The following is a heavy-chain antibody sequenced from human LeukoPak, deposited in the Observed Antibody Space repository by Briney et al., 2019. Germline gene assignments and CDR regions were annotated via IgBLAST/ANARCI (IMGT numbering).Heavy chain of an antibody. D-gene: IGHD6-13*01. Sequence: KPGGSLRLSCAASGFTFSDYYMSWIRQAPGKGLEWVSYISSSGSTIYYADSVKGRFTISRDNAKNSLYLQMNSLRAEDTAVYYCAREDVSSSSWYNWRNDAFDIWGQGTMVTVSS. V-gene: IGHV3-11*04. CDR1: GFTFSDYY. CDR3: AREDVSSSSWYNWRNDAFDI. J-gene: IGHJ3*02. CDR2: ISSSGSTI.